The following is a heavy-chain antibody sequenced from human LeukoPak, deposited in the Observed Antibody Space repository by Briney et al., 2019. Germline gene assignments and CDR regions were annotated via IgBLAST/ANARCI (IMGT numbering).Heavy chain of an antibody. CDR1: GFSVSRKY. CDR3: ATVLSDSRGWYHFDN. J-gene: IGHJ4*02. CDR2: IYGGDTT. Sequence: GGSLRLSCAASGFSVSRKYMSWVRQTPGKGLEWVSLIYGGDTTYYADSVEGRFTISRDNSKNTLYLQMNSLRAEDTAVYYCATVLSDSRGWYHFDNWGQGTLVTVLS. V-gene: IGHV3-53*01. D-gene: IGHD6-19*01.